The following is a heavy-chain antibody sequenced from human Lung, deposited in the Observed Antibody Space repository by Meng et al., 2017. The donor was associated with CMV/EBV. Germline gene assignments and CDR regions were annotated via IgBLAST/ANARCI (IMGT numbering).Heavy chain of an antibody. J-gene: IGHJ5*02. CDR3: ARGGNFDP. CDR1: GYTFSTYT. V-gene: IGHV7-4-1*02. D-gene: IGHD2/OR15-2a*01. CDR2: ISTNTGTP. Sequence: QVQVVQFGSELKKPGASVKVSCKAYGYTFSTYTINWVRQAHGRGLEWMGWISTNTGTPTYTQGFTGRFVFSLDTSVSTAYLQISSLKAEDTAVYYCARGGNFDPWGQGTLVTVSS.